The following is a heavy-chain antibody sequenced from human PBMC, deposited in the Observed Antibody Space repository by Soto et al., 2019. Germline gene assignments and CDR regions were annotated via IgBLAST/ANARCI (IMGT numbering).Heavy chain of an antibody. CDR1: GFTFSSYS. CDR3: TTDSYSTMIVVRFDY. Sequence: GGSLRLSCAASGFTFSSYSMNWVRQAPGKGLEWVSSITSGRTYIYYADSVKGRFTISRNNAKNSMFLQMNSLKTEDTGIYYCTTDSYSTMIVVRFDYWGHGTLVTVSS. D-gene: IGHD3-22*01. J-gene: IGHJ4*01. CDR2: ITSGRTYI. V-gene: IGHV3-21*03.